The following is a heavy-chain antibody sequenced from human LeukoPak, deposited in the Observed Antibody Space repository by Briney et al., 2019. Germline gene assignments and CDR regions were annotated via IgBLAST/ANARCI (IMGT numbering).Heavy chain of an antibody. D-gene: IGHD5-12*01. Sequence: PGGSLRLSCAASGFTVSSNYMTWVRQAPGKGLEWVATIKNDGSDKYYVDSVKGRFTLSRDNAKNSVYLQMNSLRVEDTAVYYCVNLGYSDGGQGTLVTVSS. CDR3: VNLGYSD. CDR2: IKNDGSDK. V-gene: IGHV3-7*01. CDR1: GFTVSSNY. J-gene: IGHJ4*02.